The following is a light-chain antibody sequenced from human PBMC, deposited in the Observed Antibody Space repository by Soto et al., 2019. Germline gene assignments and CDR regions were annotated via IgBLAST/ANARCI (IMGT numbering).Light chain of an antibody. J-gene: IGKJ1*01. CDR2: GAS. CDR1: QSVSSN. V-gene: IGKV3D-15*01. Sequence: EIVMTQSPATLSVSPGERATLSCRASQSVSSNLAWYQQKPGQAPRLIIYGASIRATGIPARFSGSGSGTEFTVTISSLQSEDLAVYYCQQYNYWWTFGQGTKVEIK. CDR3: QQYNYWWT.